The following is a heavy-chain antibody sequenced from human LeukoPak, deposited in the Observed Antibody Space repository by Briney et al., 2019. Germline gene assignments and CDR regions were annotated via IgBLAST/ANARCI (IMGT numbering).Heavy chain of an antibody. V-gene: IGHV3-23*01. CDR2: ISGSGGST. J-gene: IGHJ4*02. Sequence: GGSLRLSCAASGFTFSSYAMSWVRQAPGKGLEGVSAISGSGGSTYYADSVKGRFTISRDNSKNTLYLQMGSLRAEDMAVYYCARGGCSSTSCYAFDYWGQGTLVTVSS. CDR3: ARGGCSSTSCYAFDY. D-gene: IGHD2-2*01. CDR1: GFTFSSYA.